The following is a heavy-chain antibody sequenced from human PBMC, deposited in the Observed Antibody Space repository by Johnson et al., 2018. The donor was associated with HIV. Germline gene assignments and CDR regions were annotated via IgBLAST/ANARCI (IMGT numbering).Heavy chain of an antibody. Sequence: VQLVESGGGLVKPGGSLRLSCAASGFTFDYYWMHWVRQAPGKGLVWVSHIHSDETDTTYADSVKGRFTISRDNSKNTLYLQMNSLRAEDTAVYYCARERSLNEYSSSWDAFDIWGQGTMVTVSS. CDR3: ARERSLNEYSSSWDAFDI. J-gene: IGHJ3*02. CDR1: GFTFDYYW. D-gene: IGHD6-6*01. CDR2: IHSDETDT. V-gene: IGHV3-74*01.